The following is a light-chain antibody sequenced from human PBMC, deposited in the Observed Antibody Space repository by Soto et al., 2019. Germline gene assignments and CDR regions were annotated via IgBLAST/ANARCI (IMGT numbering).Light chain of an antibody. CDR2: GNS. V-gene: IGLV1-40*01. CDR3: QSYDSSLSGWV. Sequence: QSVLTQPPSVSGAPGQRVTISCTGSSSNIGAGYDVHWYQQLPGTAPKLLIYGNSNRPSGVPDRLSGSKSGTSASLAITGLQAEDEADYYCQSYDSSLSGWVLGGGNKLHVL. CDR1: SSNIGAGYD. J-gene: IGLJ3*02.